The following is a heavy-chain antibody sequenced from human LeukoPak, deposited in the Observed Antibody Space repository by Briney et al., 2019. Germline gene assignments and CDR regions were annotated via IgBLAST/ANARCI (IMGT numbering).Heavy chain of an antibody. V-gene: IGHV1-69*04. CDR3: ARDVSIAARPSVTGFDY. D-gene: IGHD6-6*01. J-gene: IGHJ4*02. Sequence: SVKVSRKASGGTFSSYAISWVRQAPGQGLEWMGRIIPILGIANYAQKFQGRVTTTADKSTSTAYMELSSLRSEDTAVYCCARDVSIAARPSVTGFDYWGQGTLVTVSS. CDR1: GGTFSSYA. CDR2: IIPILGIA.